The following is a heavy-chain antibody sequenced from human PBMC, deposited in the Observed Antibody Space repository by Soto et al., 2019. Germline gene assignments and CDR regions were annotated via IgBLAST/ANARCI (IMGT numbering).Heavy chain of an antibody. CDR3: AKKVNSGPGSQYFDY. CDR1: GFIFSSYS. V-gene: IGHV3-23*01. J-gene: IGHJ4*02. Sequence: GGSLRLSCAASGFIFSSYSMSWVRQAPGKGLEWVSGFRTGGDDGTTYYADSVKGRFAISRDNSKNTLFLQMNSLRAEDTAIYYCAKKVNSGPGSQYFDYWGQGTLVTVSS. CDR2: FRTGGDDGTT. D-gene: IGHD3-10*01.